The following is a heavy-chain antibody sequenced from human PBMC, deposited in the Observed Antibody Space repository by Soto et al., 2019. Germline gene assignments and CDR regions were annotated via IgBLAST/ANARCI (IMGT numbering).Heavy chain of an antibody. D-gene: IGHD2-2*01. CDR1: GFSLSTSGVG. CDR2: IYWDDDK. V-gene: IGHV2-5*02. J-gene: IGHJ4*02. Sequence: QITLKESGPTLVKPTQTLTLTCTFSGFSLSTSGVGVGWIRQPPGKALEWLALIYWDDDKRYSPSLKSRLTITKDTSKNQVVLTMTNMDPVDTATYYCAHRPRVKGVVVPAARWTPYFDYWGQGTLVTVSS. CDR3: AHRPRVKGVVVPAARWTPYFDY.